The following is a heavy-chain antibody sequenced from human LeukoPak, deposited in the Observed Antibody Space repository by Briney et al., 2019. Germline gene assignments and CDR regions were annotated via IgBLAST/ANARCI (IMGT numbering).Heavy chain of an antibody. J-gene: IGHJ2*01. V-gene: IGHV4-59*01. CDR2: IYYSGST. CDR3: AREEGIAAAGTSGWYFDL. D-gene: IGHD6-13*01. Sequence: SETLSLTCTVSGGSISSYYWSWIRQPPGKGLEWIGYIYYSGSTNYNPSLKSRVTISVDTSKNQFSLKLSSVAAADTAVYYCAREEGIAAAGTSGWYFDLWGRGTLVTVSS. CDR1: GGSISSYY.